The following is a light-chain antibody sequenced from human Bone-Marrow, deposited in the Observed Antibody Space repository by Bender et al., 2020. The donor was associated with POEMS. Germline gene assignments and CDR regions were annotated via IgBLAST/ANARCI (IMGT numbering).Light chain of an antibody. CDR3: AGWDDSLNGWV. CDR1: SSNIGAHA. CDR2: SSH. Sequence: QSVLTQPPSASGTPGQRVTIPCSGGSSNIGAHAVNWYQHLPGTTPKLLIYSSHRRPSEVPDRFSGSRSGTSASLAISGLQSEDEADYCCAGWDDSLNGWVFGGGTTLTVL. V-gene: IGLV1-44*01. J-gene: IGLJ3*02.